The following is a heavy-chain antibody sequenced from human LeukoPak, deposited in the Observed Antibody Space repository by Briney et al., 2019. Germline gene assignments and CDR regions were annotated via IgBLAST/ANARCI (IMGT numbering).Heavy chain of an antibody. CDR2: IYYSGST. V-gene: IGHV4-39*01. D-gene: IGHD1-26*01. CDR3: ARWEGGSYYDFDY. J-gene: IGHJ4*02. CDR1: DGSISIGDYY. Sequence: SETLSLTCTVSDGSISIGDYYWGWIRQPPGKGLEWIGSIYYSGSTYYNPSLKSRVTISVDTSKAQFSLKLSSVTAADTAVYYCARWEGGSYYDFDYWGQGTLVTVSS.